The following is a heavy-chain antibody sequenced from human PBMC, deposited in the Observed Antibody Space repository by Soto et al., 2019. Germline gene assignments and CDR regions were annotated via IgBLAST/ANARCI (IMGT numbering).Heavy chain of an antibody. J-gene: IGHJ5*02. V-gene: IGHV4-34*01. Sequence: ETLSLTCAVYGGSFSGYYWSWIRQPPGKGLEWIGEINHSGSTNYNPSLKSRVTISVDTSKNQFSLKLSSVTAADTAVYYCARGSGYSYGYKNWFDPWGQGTLVTVSS. CDR2: INHSGST. CDR1: GGSFSGYY. CDR3: ARGSGYSYGYKNWFDP. D-gene: IGHD5-18*01.